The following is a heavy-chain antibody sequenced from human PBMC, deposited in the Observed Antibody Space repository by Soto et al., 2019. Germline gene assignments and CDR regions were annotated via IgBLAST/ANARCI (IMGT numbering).Heavy chain of an antibody. D-gene: IGHD3-3*01. Sequence: ASVKVSCTASGYTFTSYAMHWVRQAPGQRLEWMGWINAGNGNTKYSQKFQGRVTITRDTSASTAYMELSSLRSEDTAVYYCAGSGYFRYYFDYWGQGTLVTVSS. CDR2: INAGNGNT. J-gene: IGHJ4*02. CDR1: GYTFTSYA. V-gene: IGHV1-3*01. CDR3: AGSGYFRYYFDY.